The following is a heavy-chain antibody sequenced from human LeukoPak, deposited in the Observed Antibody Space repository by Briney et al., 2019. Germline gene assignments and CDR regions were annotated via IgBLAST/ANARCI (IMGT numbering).Heavy chain of an antibody. CDR2: IYYSGST. CDR1: GGSISSSSYY. D-gene: IGHD6-19*01. Sequence: SETLSLTCTVSGGSISSSSYYWGWIRQPPGKGPEWIGSIYYSGSTYYNPSLKSRVTISVDTSKNQFSLKLSSVTAADTAVYYCARQAVAYYYYMDVWGKGTTVTVSS. V-gene: IGHV4-39*01. CDR3: ARQAVAYYYYMDV. J-gene: IGHJ6*03.